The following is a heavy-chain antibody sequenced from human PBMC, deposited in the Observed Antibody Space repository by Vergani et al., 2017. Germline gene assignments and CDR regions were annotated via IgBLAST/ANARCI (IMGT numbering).Heavy chain of an antibody. CDR2: IDWDDEK. D-gene: IGHD3-10*01. J-gene: IGHJ2*01. CDR1: GIPLSTSRMR. Sequence: QFTLKESGPALVKPTQTLTLTCTVSGIPLSTSRMRVSWIRQPPGKAPVWLARIDWDDEKFYSPSLKTRLTISKDTSKNQVVLTMTKMDPVDTAMYYCTWLYGPTGHWYFDFWGRGTLVAVSS. CDR3: TWLYGPTGHWYFDF. V-gene: IGHV2-70*04.